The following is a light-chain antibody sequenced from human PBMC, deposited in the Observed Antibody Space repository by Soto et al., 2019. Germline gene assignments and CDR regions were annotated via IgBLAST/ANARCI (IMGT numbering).Light chain of an antibody. CDR3: CSFAGSSTYVV. Sequence: QSALTQPASVSGSPGQSITISCTGTSSDVGSYNLVSWYQQHPGKAPKLMIYEGSKRPSGVSNRFSGSKSGNTASLTISGLQAKDEADYDCCSFAGSSTYVVFGGGTKLTVL. CDR1: SSDVGSYNL. J-gene: IGLJ2*01. CDR2: EGS. V-gene: IGLV2-23*01.